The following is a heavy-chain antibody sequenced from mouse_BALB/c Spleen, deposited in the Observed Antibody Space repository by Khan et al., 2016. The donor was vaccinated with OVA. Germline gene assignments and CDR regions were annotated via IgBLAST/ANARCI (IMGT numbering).Heavy chain of an antibody. CDR2: IWSDGST. CDR3: ARHDGYAHYYAMDY. J-gene: IGHJ4*01. Sequence: QVQLKESGPGLVAPSQSLSITYTISGFSLTSYGVHWVRQPPGKGLEWLVVIWSDGSTTYNSALKSRLSISKDNSKSQVFLKMNSHQTDDIAMYYCARHDGYAHYYAMDYWGQGTSVTVAS. D-gene: IGHD2-3*01. CDR1: GFSLTSYG. V-gene: IGHV2-6-1*01.